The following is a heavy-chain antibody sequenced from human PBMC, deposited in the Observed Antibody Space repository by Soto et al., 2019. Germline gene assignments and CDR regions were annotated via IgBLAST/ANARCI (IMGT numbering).Heavy chain of an antibody. CDR3: ARDILTGYYYFDY. J-gene: IGHJ4*02. CDR1: GFTFSSYW. CDR2: IKQDGSEK. D-gene: IGHD3-9*01. Sequence: GESLKISCAASGFTFSSYWMSWVRQAPGKGLEWVANIKQDGSEKYYVDSVKGRFTISRDNAKNSLYLQMNSLRAEDTAVYYCARDILTGYYYFDYWGQGTLVTVSS. V-gene: IGHV3-7*01.